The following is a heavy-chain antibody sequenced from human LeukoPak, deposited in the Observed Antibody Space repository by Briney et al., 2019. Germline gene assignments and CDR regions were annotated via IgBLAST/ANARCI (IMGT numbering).Heavy chain of an antibody. V-gene: IGHV1-69*05. CDR2: IIPIFGTA. CDR3: ARSTPRRPAKYYYYMYV. D-gene: IGHD6-25*01. J-gene: IGHJ6*03. Sequence: GASVKVSCKASGGTFSSYAISWVRQAPGQWLEWMGGIIPIFGTANYAQKFQGRVTITTDESTSTAYMELSSLRSEDTAVYYCARSTPRRPAKYYYYMYVWGKGTTVTVSS. CDR1: GGTFSSYA.